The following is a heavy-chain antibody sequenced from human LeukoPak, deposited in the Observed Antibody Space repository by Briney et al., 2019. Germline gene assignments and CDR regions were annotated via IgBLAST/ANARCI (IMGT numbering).Heavy chain of an antibody. J-gene: IGHJ4*02. CDR1: GYTFTDYY. Sequence: ASVKVSCKTSGYTFTDYYIHWVRQAPGQGLEWMGWIIPNSGGTNSAQKFQGRVIMTRDTSISTAYMELSRLTSDDTAVYYCARDNVSCTHGVCSDLFDYWGQGTLVTVSS. CDR2: IIPNSGGT. CDR3: ARDNVSCTHGVCSDLFDY. D-gene: IGHD2-8*01. V-gene: IGHV1-2*02.